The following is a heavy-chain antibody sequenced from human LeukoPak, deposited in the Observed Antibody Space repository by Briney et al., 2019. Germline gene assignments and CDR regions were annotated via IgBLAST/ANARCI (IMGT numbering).Heavy chain of an antibody. D-gene: IGHD5-18*01. CDR1: GGSISSGGYY. J-gene: IGHJ4*02. CDR3: ARGGGRTAMVYFDY. CDR2: IYHSGST. V-gene: IGHV4-30-2*01. Sequence: PSETLSLTCTVSGGSISSGGYYWSWLRQPPGKGLEWIGYIYHSGSTYYNPSLKSRVTISVDRPKKQFSVKLSSVTAADTAVYYCARGGGRTAMVYFDYWGQGTLVTVSS.